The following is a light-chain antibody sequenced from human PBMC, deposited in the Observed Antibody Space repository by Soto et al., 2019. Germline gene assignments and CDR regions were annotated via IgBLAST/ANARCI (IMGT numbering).Light chain of an antibody. CDR1: QNIGSF. J-gene: IGKJ5*01. V-gene: IGKV1-39*01. Sequence: DLQMTQSPSSLSASVGYRVTITCRSSQNIGSFLNWYQQKSGEAPRLLVYSAFRIQSGVPSRFNASGSGTDFTLSISSLQPEDFSTYYCQQGSTTPITFGLGTRLEI. CDR2: SAF. CDR3: QQGSTTPIT.